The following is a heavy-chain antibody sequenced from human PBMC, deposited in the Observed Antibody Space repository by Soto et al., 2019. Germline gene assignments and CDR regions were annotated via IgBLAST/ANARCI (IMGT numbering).Heavy chain of an antibody. CDR1: GYTFDNYA. CDR2: IHAGNGDT. CDR3: ARVQYSGYDFKLAFDI. V-gene: IGHV1-3*01. Sequence: QVQLVQSGAQVKKPGASVKVSCKASGYTFDNYALHWVRQAPGRRLEGMGWIHAGNGDTKYSQSFQGRVTITRDTSASTVHMDLSSLRSEDTAVYYCARVQYSGYDFKLAFDIWGQGTMVTVSS. D-gene: IGHD5-12*01. J-gene: IGHJ3*02.